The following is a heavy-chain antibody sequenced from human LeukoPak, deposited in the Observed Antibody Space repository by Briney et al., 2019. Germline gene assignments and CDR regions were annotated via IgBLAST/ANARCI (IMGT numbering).Heavy chain of an antibody. D-gene: IGHD3-9*01. Sequence: SETLSLTCTVSGGSISSGSYYWRWIRQPAGKGLEWIGRIYTSGSTNYNPSLKSRVTISVDTSKNQFSLKLSSVTAADTAVYYCARVVRDFDWSLNWFDPCGQGTLVTVSS. J-gene: IGHJ5*02. CDR3: ARVVRDFDWSLNWFDP. CDR2: IYTSGST. CDR1: GGSISSGSYY. V-gene: IGHV4-61*02.